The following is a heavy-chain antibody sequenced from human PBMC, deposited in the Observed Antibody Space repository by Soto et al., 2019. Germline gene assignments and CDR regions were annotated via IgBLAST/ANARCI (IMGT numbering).Heavy chain of an antibody. CDR2: INPSGGST. CDR3: AAPGDHDAFDI. D-gene: IGHD3-16*01. Sequence: ASVKVSCKASGYTFTRYYMHWVRQAPGQGLEWMGIINPSGGSTSYAQKFQGRVTMTRDTSTSTVYMELSSLRSEETAVYYCAAPGDHDAFDIWGQGTMVTVSS. CDR1: GYTFTRYY. J-gene: IGHJ3*02. V-gene: IGHV1-46*01.